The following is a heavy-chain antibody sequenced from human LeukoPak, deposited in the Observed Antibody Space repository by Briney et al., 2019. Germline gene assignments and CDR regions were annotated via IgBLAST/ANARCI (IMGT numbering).Heavy chain of an antibody. CDR3: ARPEAVAGTGAFDI. D-gene: IGHD6-19*01. CDR1: GGSFSGYY. Sequence: PSETLSLTCAVYGGSFSGYYWSWIRQPPGKGLEWIGEINHSGSTNYNPSLKSRVTISVDTSTNQFSLKLSSVTAADTAVYYCARPEAVAGTGAFDIWGQGTMVTVSS. V-gene: IGHV4-34*01. CDR2: INHSGST. J-gene: IGHJ3*02.